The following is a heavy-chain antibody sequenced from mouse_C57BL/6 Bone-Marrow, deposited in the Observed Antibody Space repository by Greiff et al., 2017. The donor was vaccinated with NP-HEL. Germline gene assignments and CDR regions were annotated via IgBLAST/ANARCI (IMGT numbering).Heavy chain of an antibody. CDR2: ISDGGSYT. CDR1: GFTFSSYA. V-gene: IGHV5-4*03. J-gene: IGHJ3*01. CDR3: ARALRGFAY. Sequence: EVMLVESGGGLVKPGGSLKLSCAASGFTFSSYAMSWVRQTPEKRLEWVATISDGGSYTYYPDNVKGRFTISRDNAKNNLYLQMSHLKSEDTAMYYCARALRGFAYWGQGTLVTVSA. D-gene: IGHD1-1*01.